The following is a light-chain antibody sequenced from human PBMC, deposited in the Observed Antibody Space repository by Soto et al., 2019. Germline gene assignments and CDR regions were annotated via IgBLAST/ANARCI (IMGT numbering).Light chain of an antibody. Sequence: SVLTQPHSLSVATGQRVTISFTGSSSNIGAGYDVHWYQQLPGTAPKLLIYGNSNRPSGVPDRFSGSKSGTSASLAITGLQAEDEADYYCQSYDSSLSGYVFGTGTKVTVL. V-gene: IGLV1-40*01. J-gene: IGLJ1*01. CDR2: GNS. CDR3: QSYDSSLSGYV. CDR1: SSNIGAGYD.